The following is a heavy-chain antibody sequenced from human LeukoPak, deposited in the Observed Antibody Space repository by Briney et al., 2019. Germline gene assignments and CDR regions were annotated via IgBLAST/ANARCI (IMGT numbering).Heavy chain of an antibody. CDR2: IKQDGSEK. Sequence: GGSLRLSCAASGFTFSSYWMSWVRQAPGKGLEWVANIKQDGSEKYYVDSVKGRFTISRDNAKSSLYLQMNSLRAEDTAVYYCARGGSGWYPYYFDYWGQGTLVTVSS. D-gene: IGHD6-19*01. V-gene: IGHV3-7*01. CDR1: GFTFSSYW. CDR3: ARGGSGWYPYYFDY. J-gene: IGHJ4*02.